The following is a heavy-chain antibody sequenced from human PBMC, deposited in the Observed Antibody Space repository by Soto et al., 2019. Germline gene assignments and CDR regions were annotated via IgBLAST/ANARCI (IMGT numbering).Heavy chain of an antibody. CDR3: ARVVDTAMVLYFDY. Sequence: QVQLVESGGGVVQPGRSLRLSCAASGFTFSSYAMHWVSQAPGKGLEWVAVISYDGSNKYYADSVKGRFTISRDNSKNTLYLQMNSLRAEDTAVYYCARVVDTAMVLYFDYWGQGTLVTVSS. V-gene: IGHV3-30-3*01. J-gene: IGHJ4*02. CDR1: GFTFSSYA. D-gene: IGHD5-18*01. CDR2: ISYDGSNK.